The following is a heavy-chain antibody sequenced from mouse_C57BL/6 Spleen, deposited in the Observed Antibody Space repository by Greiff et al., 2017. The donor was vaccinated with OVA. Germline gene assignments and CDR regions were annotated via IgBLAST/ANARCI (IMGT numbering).Heavy chain of an antibody. J-gene: IGHJ1*03. V-gene: IGHV1-26*01. CDR3: ARLGLPWYFDV. Sequence: EVQLQQSGPELVKPGASVKISCKASGYTFTDYYMNWVKQSHGKSLEWIGDINPNNGGTSYNQKFKGKATLTVDKSSSTAYMELRSLTSEDSAVYYCARLGLPWYFDVWGTGTTVTVSS. CDR1: GYTFTDYY. CDR2: INPNNGGT. D-gene: IGHD2-2*01.